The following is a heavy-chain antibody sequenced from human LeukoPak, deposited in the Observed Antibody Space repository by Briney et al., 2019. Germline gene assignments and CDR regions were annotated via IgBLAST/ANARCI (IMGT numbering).Heavy chain of an antibody. V-gene: IGHV3-7*01. CDR1: GFTFSSNW. Sequence: PGGSLRFACAVSGFTFSSNWMSWVRQAPGKGLERVAHMNQDGSANYYVDSVRGRFTISRDNAKNSLFLQMNSLRAEDSAVYYCATTVAGYPNDYLDFWGRGTLVTVSS. CDR3: ATTVAGYPNDYLDF. D-gene: IGHD6-19*01. CDR2: MNQDGSAN. J-gene: IGHJ4*02.